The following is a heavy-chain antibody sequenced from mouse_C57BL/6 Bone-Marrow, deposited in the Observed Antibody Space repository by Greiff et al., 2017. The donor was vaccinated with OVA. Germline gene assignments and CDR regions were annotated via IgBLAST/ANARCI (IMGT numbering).Heavy chain of an antibody. Sequence: VQLQQSGPELVKPGASVKISCKASGYTFTDYYINWVKQRPGQGLEWIGWIFPGSGSTYYNEKFKGKATLTVDKSSSTAYMLLSSLTSEDSAVYFCARLGYSAGYGYYFDYWGQGTTLTVSS. CDR3: ARLGYSAGYGYYFDY. V-gene: IGHV1-75*01. CDR1: GYTFTDYY. D-gene: IGHD3-2*02. J-gene: IGHJ2*01. CDR2: IFPGSGST.